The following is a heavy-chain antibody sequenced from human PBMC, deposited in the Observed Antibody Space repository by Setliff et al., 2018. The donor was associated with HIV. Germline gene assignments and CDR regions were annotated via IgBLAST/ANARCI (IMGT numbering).Heavy chain of an antibody. CDR1: GVSISSGGYH. CDR2: IYHTGSA. J-gene: IGHJ4*02. D-gene: IGHD2-2*01. Sequence: LSLTCSVSGVSISSGGYHWSWIRQVPGKGLEWIGYIYHTGSAYYNPSLKSRVSTSVDTTKNQFSLRLSSVSAADTAVYYCARSLGEIPAARGAVYFDYWGQGTLVTVSS. CDR3: ARSLGEIPAARGAVYFDY. V-gene: IGHV4-31*03.